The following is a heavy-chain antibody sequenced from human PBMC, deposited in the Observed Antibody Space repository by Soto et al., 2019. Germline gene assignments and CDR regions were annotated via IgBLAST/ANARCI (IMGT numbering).Heavy chain of an antibody. D-gene: IGHD4-17*01. J-gene: IGHJ1*01. CDR3: AKDGAGGDYAGVAEYFQH. V-gene: IGHV3-30*18. CDR1: GFTFSSYG. Sequence: GGSLRLSCAASGFTFSSYGMHWVRQAPGKGLEWVAVISYDGSNKYYADSVKGRFTISRDNSKNTLYLQMNSLRAEDTAVYYCAKDGAGGDYAGVAEYFQHWGQGTLVTVSS. CDR2: ISYDGSNK.